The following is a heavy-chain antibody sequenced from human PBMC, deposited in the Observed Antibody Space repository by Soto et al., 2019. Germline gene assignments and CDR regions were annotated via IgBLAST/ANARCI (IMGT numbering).Heavy chain of an antibody. V-gene: IGHV1-18*01. CDR1: GSTLRYYG. CDR3: ASDDYDTNL. Sequence: QVQLVQSGAEVKKPGASVKVSCKASGSTLRYYGICWLRQAPGQVLAWMGWISGNSGDTKYAQTLPGRVTLTTDTSTSTASMEMRILSSDDTAGYYGASDDYDTNLWGQGTLVTVSS. J-gene: IGHJ5*02. CDR2: ISGNSGDT. D-gene: IGHD3-22*01.